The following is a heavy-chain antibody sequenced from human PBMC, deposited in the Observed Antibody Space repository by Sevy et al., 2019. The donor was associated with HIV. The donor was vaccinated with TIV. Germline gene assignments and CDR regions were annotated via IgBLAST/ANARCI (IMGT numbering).Heavy chain of an antibody. J-gene: IGHJ6*03. CDR1: GYSFTSYW. D-gene: IGHD5-12*01. CDR2: IYPGDSDT. V-gene: IGHV5-51*01. CDR3: ARSQNVDIVATSYNDYYYMDV. Sequence: GESLKISCKGSGYSFTSYWIGWVRQMPGKGLEWMGIIYPGDSDTRDSPSFQGQVTISADKSSSTAYLQWSSLNASDTAMYYSARSQNVDIVATSYNDYYYMDVWGKGTTVTVSS.